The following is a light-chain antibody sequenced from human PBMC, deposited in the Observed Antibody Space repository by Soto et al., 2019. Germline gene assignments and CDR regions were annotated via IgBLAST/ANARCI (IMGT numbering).Light chain of an antibody. V-gene: IGKV4-1*01. CDR3: QQYYSTPRT. CDR1: QSVLYSSNNKNY. Sequence: DIVMTQSPDSLAVSLGERATINCKSSQSVLYSSNNKNYLAWYQQKPGQPPKLLIYWASTRESGVPDGFSGSGSGTDFTLTISSLQAEDVAVYYGQQYYSTPRTFGQGTKLEIK. CDR2: WAS. J-gene: IGKJ2*01.